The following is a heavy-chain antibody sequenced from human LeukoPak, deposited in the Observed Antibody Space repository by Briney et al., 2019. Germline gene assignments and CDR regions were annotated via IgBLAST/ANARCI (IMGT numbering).Heavy chain of an antibody. CDR1: GGSISSHY. J-gene: IGHJ4*02. CDR2: IYYSGST. V-gene: IGHV4-59*11. D-gene: IGHD4-17*01. CDR3: ARFIMTTVTTALHDY. Sequence: SETLSLTCTVSGGSISSHYWSWIRQPPGKGLEWIGYIYYSGSTNYNPSLKSRVTISVDTSKNQFSLKLSSVTAADTAVYYCARFIMTTVTTALHDYWGQGTLVTVSS.